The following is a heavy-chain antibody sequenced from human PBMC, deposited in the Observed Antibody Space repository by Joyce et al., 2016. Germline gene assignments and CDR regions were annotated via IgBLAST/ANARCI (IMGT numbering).Heavy chain of an antibody. Sequence: EVQLVETGGGLIQPGGSLRLSCAASGLTVSSTYMSWVRQAPGKGLEWVSIIYSGGSTYYADSVKGRFTISRDNSKNTLYLQMNSLRAADTAVYYCAREYCSGGNCHSHDAFDFWGQGTMVTVSS. CDR2: IYSGGST. CDR1: GLTVSSTY. V-gene: IGHV3-53*02. D-gene: IGHD2-15*01. CDR3: AREYCSGGNCHSHDAFDF. J-gene: IGHJ3*01.